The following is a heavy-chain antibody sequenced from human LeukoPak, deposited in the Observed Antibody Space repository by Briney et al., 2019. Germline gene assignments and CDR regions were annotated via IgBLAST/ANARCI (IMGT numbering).Heavy chain of an antibody. J-gene: IGHJ6*02. Sequence: PSETLSLTCAVYGGSFSDYYWSWIRQPPGKGLEWIGEINHSGSTNYNPSLKSRVTISVDTSKSQFSLKLSSVTAADTAVYYCARDLWFGELGRYGMDVWGQGTTVTVSS. CDR1: GGSFSDYY. D-gene: IGHD3-10*01. V-gene: IGHV4-34*01. CDR2: INHSGST. CDR3: ARDLWFGELGRYGMDV.